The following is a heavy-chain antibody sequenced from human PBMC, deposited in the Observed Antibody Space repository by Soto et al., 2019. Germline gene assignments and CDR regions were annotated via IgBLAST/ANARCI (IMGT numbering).Heavy chain of an antibody. V-gene: IGHV3-7*01. CDR1: GFTFSSFW. CDR3: SRSLDS. Sequence: GGSLRLSCAASGFTFSSFWMDWVRQAPGKGLEWVANINPDGSEKQYVDSVKGRFTISRDNAKNSLYLQMSSVTAEDSALYYCSRSLDSWGQGTRVTVSS. J-gene: IGHJ4*02. CDR2: INPDGSEK.